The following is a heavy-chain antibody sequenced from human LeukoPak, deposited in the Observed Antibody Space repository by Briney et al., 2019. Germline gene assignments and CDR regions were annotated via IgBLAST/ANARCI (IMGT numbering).Heavy chain of an antibody. J-gene: IGHJ4*02. CDR2: FDPEDGET. Sequence: GASVKVSCKASGYTFTGYYMHWVRQAPGQGLEWMGGFDPEDGETIYAQKFQGRVTMTEDTSTDTAYMELSSLGSEDTAVYYCATGFRSSGYYNYFDYWGQGTLVTVSS. CDR3: ATGFRSSGYYNYFDY. CDR1: GYTFTGYY. V-gene: IGHV1-24*01. D-gene: IGHD3-22*01.